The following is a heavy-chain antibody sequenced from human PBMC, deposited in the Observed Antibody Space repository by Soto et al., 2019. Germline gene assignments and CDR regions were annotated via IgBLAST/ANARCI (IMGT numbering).Heavy chain of an antibody. CDR3: ARDLFKVRGVILYYFDY. CDR2: ISYDGSNK. J-gene: IGHJ4*02. Sequence: GGSLRLSCAASGFTFSSYAMHWVRQAPGKGLEWVAVISYDGSNKYYADSVKGRFTISRDNSKNTLYLQMNSLRAEDTAVYYCARDLFKVRGVILYYFDYWGQGTLVTVSS. CDR1: GFTFSSYA. V-gene: IGHV3-30-3*01. D-gene: IGHD3-10*01.